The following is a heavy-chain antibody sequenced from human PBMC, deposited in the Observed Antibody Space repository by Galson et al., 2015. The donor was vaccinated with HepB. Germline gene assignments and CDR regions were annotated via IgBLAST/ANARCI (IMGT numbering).Heavy chain of an antibody. Sequence: SVKVSCKASGYTFTGYYIHWVRQAPEQGLEWMGWINPNDGATNYAQTFQGRVTMTRDTSISTAYMELNWLRYDDTAVYFCARDRGGSSSDFDFWGQGTLVSVSS. CDR1: GYTFTGYY. CDR3: ARDRGGSSSDFDF. V-gene: IGHV1-2*02. D-gene: IGHD3-10*01. CDR2: INPNDGAT. J-gene: IGHJ4*02.